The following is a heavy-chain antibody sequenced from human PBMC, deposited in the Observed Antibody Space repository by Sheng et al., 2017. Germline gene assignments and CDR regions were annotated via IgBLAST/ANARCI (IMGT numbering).Heavy chain of an antibody. CDR2: ISNNANT. Sequence: DVQLVETGGGLIQTGGSLRLSCAVSGFTVSSNYMTWVRQGPGQGLGCVSVISNNANTYYADSVRGRFTISRDNSKNTVYLQMNSLRAEDTAIYYCAMDVTSGGWYEIGYWGQGALVTVSS. CDR3: AMDVTSGGWYEIGY. V-gene: IGHV3-53*02. J-gene: IGHJ4*02. D-gene: IGHD6-19*01. CDR1: GFTVSSNY.